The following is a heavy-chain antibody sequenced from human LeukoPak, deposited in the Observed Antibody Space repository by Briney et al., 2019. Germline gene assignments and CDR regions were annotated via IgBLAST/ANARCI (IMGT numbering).Heavy chain of an antibody. CDR3: ARRRRFLEWLDAFDI. J-gene: IGHJ3*02. CDR2: IYYSGST. V-gene: IGHV4-39*01. D-gene: IGHD3-3*01. CDR1: GGSISSSSYY. Sequence: TPSETLSLTRTVSGGSISSSSYYWGWIRQPPGKGLEWIGSIYYSGSTYYNPSLKSRVTISVDTSKNQFSLKLSSVTAADTAVYYCARRRRFLEWLDAFDIWGQGTMVTVSS.